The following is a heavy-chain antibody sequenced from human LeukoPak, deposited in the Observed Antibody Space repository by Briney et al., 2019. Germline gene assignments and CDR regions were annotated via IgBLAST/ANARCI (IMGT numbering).Heavy chain of an antibody. V-gene: IGHV4-59*01. D-gene: IGHD3-10*01. CDR1: GGSISSYY. J-gene: IGHJ6*03. CDR2: IFYSGTT. CDR3: ARHLGVYYYGSGYMDV. Sequence: SETLSLTCTVSGGSISSYYWSWIRQPPGKGLEWIGFIFYSGTTNYNPSLKSRVTISVDTPKNQFSLKLSSVTAADTAVYYCARHLGVYYYGSGYMDVWGKGTTVTISS.